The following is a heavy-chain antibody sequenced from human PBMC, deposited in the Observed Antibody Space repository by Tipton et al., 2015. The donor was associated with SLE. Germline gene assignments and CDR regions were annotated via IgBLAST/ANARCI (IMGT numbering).Heavy chain of an antibody. CDR1: GDSLSIVGYY. V-gene: IGHV4-31*03. J-gene: IGHJ6*03. CDR3: AIDRRGQHDFLDFYYYMDD. CDR2: IYYNGNT. Sequence: TLSLTCTVSGDSLSIVGYYWTWIRQRPGKGLEWIGSIYYNGNTYYNPSLKSRVTISVDTSKNQFALNLSSVTAADTAVYYCAIDRRGQHDFLDFYYYMDDWAKGPRSPSP. D-gene: IGHD3-3*01.